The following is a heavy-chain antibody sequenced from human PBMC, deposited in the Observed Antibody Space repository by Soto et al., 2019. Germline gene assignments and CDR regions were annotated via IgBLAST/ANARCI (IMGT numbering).Heavy chain of an antibody. CDR1: CGSIGSSSNY. CDR2: LYYTGTT. V-gene: IGHV4-39*01. CDR3: GAYCSRTPCNDWFDP. Sequence: SETLSLTCSVSCGSIGSSSNYFGWIRQPPGKGLEWIGSLYYTGTTNYNSSLKSRVTISADKSQNQFSLRLSSVTAADTAVEYCGAYCSRTPCNDWFDPWGQGTLVTVSS. D-gene: IGHD2-2*01. J-gene: IGHJ5*02.